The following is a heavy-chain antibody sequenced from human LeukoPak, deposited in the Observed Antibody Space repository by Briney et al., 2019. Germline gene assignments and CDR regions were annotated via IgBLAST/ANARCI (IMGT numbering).Heavy chain of an antibody. Sequence: GGSLRLSCAASGFIFSSYAMSWVRQVPGKGLEWVGLIKSSVDGGATDYIAPVNGRFTISRDDSNNMLYLHMDSLKTEDTAVYFCATENPSYTSRWYPDAFDVWGQGTMVAVSP. V-gene: IGHV3-15*01. J-gene: IGHJ3*01. CDR3: ATENPSYTSRWYPDAFDV. CDR1: GFIFSSYA. CDR2: IKSSVDGGAT. D-gene: IGHD6-13*01.